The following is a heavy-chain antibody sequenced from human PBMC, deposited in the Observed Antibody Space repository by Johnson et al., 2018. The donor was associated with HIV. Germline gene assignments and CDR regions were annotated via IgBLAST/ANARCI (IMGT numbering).Heavy chain of an antibody. CDR2: ISDDGSNI. D-gene: IGHD3-3*01. Sequence: QVQLVESGGGVVQPGRSLRLSCAASGFRFSNYALHWVRQTPGKGLEWVALISDDGSNIYYADSVKGQFTISRDNSKNTLHLQMNSLRVEDTAMYYCARGPIVGWLSGDGCDMWGQGTMVTVYS. J-gene: IGHJ3*02. CDR1: GFRFSNYA. CDR3: ARGPIVGWLSGDGCDM. V-gene: IGHV3-30-3*01.